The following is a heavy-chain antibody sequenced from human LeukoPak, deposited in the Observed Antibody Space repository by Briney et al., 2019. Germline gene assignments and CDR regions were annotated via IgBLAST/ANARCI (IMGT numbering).Heavy chain of an antibody. Sequence: SETLSLTCSVSGVSIRSSTFYWGWIRQPPGRGLDWIGSFYYGGNTYYNPSLKSRVTISVDASKNQFSLKLSSVTAADTAMYYCARPRSSSGWDGDFDYWGQGTLVTVSS. J-gene: IGHJ4*02. CDR3: ARPRSSSGWDGDFDY. D-gene: IGHD6-19*01. CDR2: FYYGGNT. V-gene: IGHV4-39*07. CDR1: GVSIRSSTFY.